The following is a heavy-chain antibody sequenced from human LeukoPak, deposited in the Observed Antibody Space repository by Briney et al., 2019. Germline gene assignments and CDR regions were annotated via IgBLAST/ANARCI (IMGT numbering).Heavy chain of an antibody. Sequence: GGSLRLSCAASGFTFSGYWMQWVRQAPGKGLEWVAVISNEGSIKYYADSVKGRFTISRDNSKNTLYPQMNSLRTEDTAIYYSTTLQGAWGQGTLVTVSS. CDR1: GFTFSGYW. CDR3: TTLQGA. D-gene: IGHD1-1*01. J-gene: IGHJ4*02. CDR2: ISNEGSIK. V-gene: IGHV3-30-3*01.